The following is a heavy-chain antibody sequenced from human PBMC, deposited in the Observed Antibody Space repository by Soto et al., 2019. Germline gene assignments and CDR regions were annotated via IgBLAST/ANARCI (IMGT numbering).Heavy chain of an antibody. CDR2: ISHDGSNK. CDR1: GFTFSKYG. V-gene: IGHV3-30*18. CDR3: AKGAEGGAYYGMDV. D-gene: IGHD3-16*01. Sequence: GGSLRLSCAASGFTFSKYGMHWVRQAPGKGLEWVAVISHDGSNKYYADSVKGRFTISRDKSTNTLYVQMNSLRVEDTAVYYCAKGAEGGAYYGMDVWGQGTTVTVSS. J-gene: IGHJ6*02.